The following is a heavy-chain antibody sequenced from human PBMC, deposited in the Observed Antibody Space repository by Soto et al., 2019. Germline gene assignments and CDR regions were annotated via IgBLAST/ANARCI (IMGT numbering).Heavy chain of an antibody. Sequence: SETLCLTCTVSGGSISTSSYYWGWIRQPPGKGLEWIGSIYYSGSTYYNPSLKSRVTISVDTSKNQFSLKLSSVTAADTAVYYCAGIANYYYYGMDVWGQGTTVT. D-gene: IGHD1-20*01. CDR2: IYYSGST. CDR1: GGSISTSSYY. J-gene: IGHJ6*02. CDR3: AGIANYYYYGMDV. V-gene: IGHV4-39*01.